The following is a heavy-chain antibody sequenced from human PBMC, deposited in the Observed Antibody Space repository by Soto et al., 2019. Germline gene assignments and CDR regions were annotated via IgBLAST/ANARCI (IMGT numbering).Heavy chain of an antibody. CDR3: TSSSIAVADAFDI. D-gene: IGHD6-19*01. V-gene: IGHV3-49*03. J-gene: IGHJ3*02. CDR1: GFTFGDYA. Sequence: GESLKISCTASGFTFGDYAMSWFRQAPGKGLEWVGFIRSKAYGGTTEYAASVKGRFTISRDDSKSIAYLQMNSLKTEDTAVYYCTSSSIAVADAFDIWGQGTMVTVSS. CDR2: IRSKAYGGTT.